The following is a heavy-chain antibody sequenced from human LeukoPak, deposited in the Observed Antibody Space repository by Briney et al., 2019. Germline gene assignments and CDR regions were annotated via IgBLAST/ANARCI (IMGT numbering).Heavy chain of an antibody. CDR2: INHRGST. CDR1: GGSFRGYY. Sequence: SETLSLTCAVYGGSFRGYYWTWIRQPPGKRGEGSGEINHRGSTTYNPSPKSRVSRSVDTSKNQFSLEMTSVSAADTAVYYCARGSPPGDGYTVYYMDVWGKGTTVTVSS. J-gene: IGHJ6*03. CDR3: ARGSPPGDGYTVYYMDV. V-gene: IGHV4-34*01. D-gene: IGHD5-24*01.